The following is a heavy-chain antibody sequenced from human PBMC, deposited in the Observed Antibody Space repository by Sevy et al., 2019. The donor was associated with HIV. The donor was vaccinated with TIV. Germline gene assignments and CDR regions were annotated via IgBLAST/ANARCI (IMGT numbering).Heavy chain of an antibody. CDR2: ISGSGNTI. V-gene: IGHV3-11*01. CDR1: GFIFSDYY. CDR3: ARAGGSWALRY. Sequence: GGSLRLSCAASGFIFSDYYMSWIRQAPGKGLEWVSYISGSGNTIYYTDSVKGRFTISRDNAKDSLYLQTNSLRAEDTALYYCARAGGSWALRYWGQGSLVTVSS. D-gene: IGHD1-26*01. J-gene: IGHJ4*02.